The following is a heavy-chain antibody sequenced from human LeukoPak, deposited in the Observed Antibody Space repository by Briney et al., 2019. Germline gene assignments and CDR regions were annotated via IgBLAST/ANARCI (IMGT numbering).Heavy chain of an antibody. Sequence: GGSLRLSCAASGFTFTSYEMNWVRQAPGKGLEWVSSISSSSSYIYYADSVKGRFTISRDNAKNSLYLQMNSLRAEGTAVYYCARAYDVAENYYYYGMDVWGQGTTVTVSS. CDR1: GFTFTSYE. CDR3: ARAYDVAENYYYYGMDV. D-gene: IGHD6-19*01. V-gene: IGHV3-21*01. J-gene: IGHJ6*02. CDR2: ISSSSSYI.